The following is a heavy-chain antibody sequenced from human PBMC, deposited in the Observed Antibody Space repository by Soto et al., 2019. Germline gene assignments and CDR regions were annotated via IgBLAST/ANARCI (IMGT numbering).Heavy chain of an antibody. CDR3: ARDMWARLYYYYGMDV. V-gene: IGHV1-18*04. CDR2: ISAYNGNT. Sequence: GASVKVSCKASGYTFTSYGISWVRQAPGQGLEWMGWISAYNGNTNYAQKLQGRVTMTTDTSTSTAYMELRSLRSDDTAVYYCARDMWARLYYYYGMDVWGQGTLVTVSS. D-gene: IGHD1-26*01. J-gene: IGHJ6*02. CDR1: GYTFTSYG.